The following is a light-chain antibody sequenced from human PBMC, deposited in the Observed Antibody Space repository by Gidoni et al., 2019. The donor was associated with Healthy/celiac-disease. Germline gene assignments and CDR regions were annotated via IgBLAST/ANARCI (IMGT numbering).Light chain of an antibody. Sequence: DTVMNQPPDSLAVALGERANINCKSSQSVLYSSNNKNYLAWYQQKPGQPPKLLIYWASTRESGVPDRFSGSGSGTDFTLTISSLQAEDVAVYYCQQYYSTPLTFGQGTKLEIK. V-gene: IGKV4-1*01. CDR3: QQYYSTPLT. CDR1: QSVLYSSNNKNY. CDR2: WAS. J-gene: IGKJ2*01.